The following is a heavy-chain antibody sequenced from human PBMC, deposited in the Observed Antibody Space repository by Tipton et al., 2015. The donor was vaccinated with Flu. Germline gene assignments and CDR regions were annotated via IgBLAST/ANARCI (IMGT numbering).Heavy chain of an antibody. CDR3: ARVSLDYGDYAPAFDI. D-gene: IGHD4-17*01. CDR2: IYTSGST. V-gene: IGHV4-61*02. Sequence: TLSLTCTVSGGSISSGSYYWSWIRQRAGKGLEWIGRIYTSGSTNYNPSLKSRVTISVDTSKNQFSLKLSSVTAADTAVYYCARVSLDYGDYAPAFDIWGQGTMVTVSS. CDR1: GGSISSGSYY. J-gene: IGHJ3*02.